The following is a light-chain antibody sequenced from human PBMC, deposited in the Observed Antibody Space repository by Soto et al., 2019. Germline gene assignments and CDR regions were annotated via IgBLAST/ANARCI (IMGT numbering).Light chain of an antibody. J-gene: IGKJ1*01. V-gene: IGKV3-20*01. Sequence: EVVLTQSPGTLSLSPGERVTLSCRASQSVASSYLAWYQQKPGRAPRLLFYSASSRATGIPDRFSGSGSGTDFTLTISRREPEDFAVYYCHHFGRLPETFGQGTNVE. CDR1: QSVASSY. CDR3: HHFGRLPET. CDR2: SAS.